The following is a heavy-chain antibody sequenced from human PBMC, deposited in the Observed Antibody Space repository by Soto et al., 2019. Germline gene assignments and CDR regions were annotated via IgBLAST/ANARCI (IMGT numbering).Heavy chain of an antibody. D-gene: IGHD1-26*01. CDR1: GGSISSYY. V-gene: IGHV4-4*07. CDR3: ARDGADSGSYHAAFDI. J-gene: IGHJ3*02. CDR2: IYTSGST. Sequence: SETLSLTCPVSGGSISSYYWSWIRQPAGKGLEWIGRIYTSGSTNYNPSLKSRVTMSVDTSKNQFSLKLSSVTAADTAVYYGARDGADSGSYHAAFDIWGQGTMVTVSS.